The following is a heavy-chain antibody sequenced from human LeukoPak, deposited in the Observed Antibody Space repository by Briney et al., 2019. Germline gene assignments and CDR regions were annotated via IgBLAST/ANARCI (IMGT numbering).Heavy chain of an antibody. J-gene: IGHJ6*04. V-gene: IGHV4-34*01. D-gene: IGHD6-13*01. CDR3: ASLPGWAAAGGGNYYYGMDV. CDR2: IKHSGNT. Sequence: SETLSLTCAVSGGSFSDYYWSWIRQAPGKGLEWIGGIKHSGNTNYKPYPTRRVTISVNTSKNPLSTKFRSVTAADTAVYYCASLPGWAAAGGGNYYYGMDVWGKGTTVTASS. CDR1: GGSFSDYY.